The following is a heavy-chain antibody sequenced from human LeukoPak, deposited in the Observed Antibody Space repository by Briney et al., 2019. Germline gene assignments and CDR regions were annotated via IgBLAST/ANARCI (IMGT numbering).Heavy chain of an antibody. J-gene: IGHJ1*01. V-gene: IGHV4-34*01. CDR2: INHSGST. CDR1: GGSFSGYY. D-gene: IGHD1-26*01. Sequence: SETLSLTCAVYGGSFSGYYWSWIRRPPGKGLEWIGEINHSGSTNYNPSLKSRVTISVDTSKNQFSLKLSSVTAADTAVYYCARQTVGVTINSWGQGTLVAVSS. CDR3: ARQTVGVTINS.